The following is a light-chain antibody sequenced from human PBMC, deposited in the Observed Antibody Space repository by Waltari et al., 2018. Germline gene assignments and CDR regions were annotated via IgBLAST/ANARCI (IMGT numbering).Light chain of an antibody. J-gene: IGKJ1*01. CDR3: QQYHSYSKT. CDR1: QSVRNW. V-gene: IGKV1-5*03. Sequence: DLPLTPSPSPLPPSVGYRVTITCRASQSVRNWLAWYQQKPGKAPKLLFYKASSLQSGVPSRFSGSGSGTECTLNISSLQPDDCATDYCQQYHSYSKTFGQGTKVEIK. CDR2: KAS.